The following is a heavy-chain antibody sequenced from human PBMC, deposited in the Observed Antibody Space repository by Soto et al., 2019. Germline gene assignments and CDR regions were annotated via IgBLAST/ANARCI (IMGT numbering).Heavy chain of an antibody. J-gene: IGHJ5*02. CDR1: GVTFSSYA. CDR3: ARDEEP. CDR2: IWSDGSKK. Sequence: QVQLVESGGGVVQPGRSLRLSCAASGVTFSSYAMHWVRQAPGKGLEWVAVIWSDGSKKYYGESVKGRFTISRDNSKNTLYLQMNSLKVEDTAVYYCARDEEPWGQGTLVIVSS. V-gene: IGHV3-33*01.